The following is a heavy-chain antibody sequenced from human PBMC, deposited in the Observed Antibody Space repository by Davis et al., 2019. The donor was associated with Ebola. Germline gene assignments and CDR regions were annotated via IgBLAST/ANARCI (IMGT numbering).Heavy chain of an antibody. CDR3: ARDGVDCSGGSCYIGYYYYGMDV. D-gene: IGHD2-15*01. J-gene: IGHJ6*02. CDR1: GGSISSYY. V-gene: IGHV4-4*07. Sequence: PSETLSLTCTVSGGSISSYYWSWIRQPAGKGLEWIGRIYTSGRTNYNPSLKSLVTMSVDTSKNQFSLKLSSVTAADTAVYYCARDGVDCSGGSCYIGYYYYGMDVWGQGTTVTVSS. CDR2: IYTSGRT.